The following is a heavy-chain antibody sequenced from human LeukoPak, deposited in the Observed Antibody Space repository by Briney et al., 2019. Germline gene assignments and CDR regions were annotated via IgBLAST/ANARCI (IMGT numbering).Heavy chain of an antibody. CDR2: IDSVRNT. CDR1: GFTFSTYV. CDR3: AKRLSASDWFEVDY. D-gene: IGHD3-9*01. V-gene: IGHV3-23*01. Sequence: GGSLRLSCAASGFTFSTYVMTWVRQAPGKGLEWVSTIDSVRNTHYADSVKGRFTISRDNSKNTVHLQMNSLRAEDTAVYCCAKRLSASDWFEVDYWGQGTLVTVSS. J-gene: IGHJ4*02.